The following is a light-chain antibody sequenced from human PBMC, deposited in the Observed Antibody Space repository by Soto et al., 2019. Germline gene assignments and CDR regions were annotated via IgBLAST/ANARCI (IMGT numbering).Light chain of an antibody. V-gene: IGKV1-12*01. J-gene: IGKJ5*01. CDR3: QQANSFPPA. CDR2: AAS. Sequence: DIQMTQSPSTLSASVGDRVTITCRASQGISTYLNWYQQKPGKAPKLLIYAASSLQSGVPSRFSGSGSGTDFTLTISSLQPEDFATYYCQQANSFPPAFGQGTRLEIK. CDR1: QGISTY.